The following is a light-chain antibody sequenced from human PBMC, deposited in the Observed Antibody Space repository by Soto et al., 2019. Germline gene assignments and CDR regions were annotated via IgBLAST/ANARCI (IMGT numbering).Light chain of an antibody. Sequence: LSASRGARVPITCRASQSVSFWLAWYQQKPGKAPKLLIYKASTLESGVPSRFSGGGFGTEFTLTISSLQPDDYATYYCQQYQTFWTFCQVTKVDIK. J-gene: IGKJ1*01. CDR2: KAS. CDR1: QSVSFW. CDR3: QQYQTFWT. V-gene: IGKV1-5*03.